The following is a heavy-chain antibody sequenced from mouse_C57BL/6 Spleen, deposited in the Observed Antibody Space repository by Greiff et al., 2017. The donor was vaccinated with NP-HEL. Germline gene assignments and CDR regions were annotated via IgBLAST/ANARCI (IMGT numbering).Heavy chain of an antibody. J-gene: IGHJ2*01. V-gene: IGHV2-9*02. Sequence: VQVVESGPGLVAPSPSLSITCTVSGFSLTSYGVHWVRQPPGKGLEWLGVIWAGGSTNYNSALMSRLSISKDNSKSQVFLKMNSLHTDDTAMYYCARLEDIWRQGTTLTVSS. CDR2: IWAGGST. CDR1: GFSLTSYG. D-gene: IGHD1-3*01. CDR3: ARLEDI.